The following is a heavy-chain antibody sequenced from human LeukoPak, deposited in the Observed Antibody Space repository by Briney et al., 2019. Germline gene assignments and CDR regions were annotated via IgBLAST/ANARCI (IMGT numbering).Heavy chain of an antibody. J-gene: IGHJ4*02. CDR3: ARGRPRYYYGTGSYYRGPFDY. Sequence: SETLSLTCAVYGGSFSGYYWSGIRQPPGKGLEWMGEINHSGSTNYNPSLKSRVTISVDTSKTQFSLKLSCVTAADTAVYYCARGRPRYYYGTGSYYRGPFDYWGQGTLVTVSS. D-gene: IGHD3-10*01. V-gene: IGHV4-34*01. CDR1: GGSFSGYY. CDR2: INHSGST.